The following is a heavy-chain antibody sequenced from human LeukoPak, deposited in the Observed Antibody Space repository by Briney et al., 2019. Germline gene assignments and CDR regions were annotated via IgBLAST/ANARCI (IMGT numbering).Heavy chain of an antibody. V-gene: IGHV1-69-2*01. Sequence: ATVKISCKASGYTFNDYYIHCVQLAPGKGLEWMGRVDVEDGDTIYAEKFQGRVTITADTSTDTAYMDLSSLRSFDTAVHYCACGSRSFDWLRSYFDFWGQGTLVSVSS. J-gene: IGHJ4*02. CDR3: ACGSRSFDWLRSYFDF. CDR1: GYTFNDYY. CDR2: VDVEDGDT. D-gene: IGHD3-9*01.